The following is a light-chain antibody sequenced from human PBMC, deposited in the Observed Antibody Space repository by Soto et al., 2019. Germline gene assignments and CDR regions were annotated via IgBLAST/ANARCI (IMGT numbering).Light chain of an antibody. Sequence: DIQMTQSQSSVSASVGDRVTITCRASQGISSWLAWYQQKPGKAPKLLIYAASRLQGGVPSRFSGRGSGTDFTAAISSLQPEDVATYYWQQANSFPLTCGGGTKVEVK. CDR2: AAS. CDR1: QGISSW. CDR3: QQANSFPLT. J-gene: IGKJ4*01. V-gene: IGKV1-12*01.